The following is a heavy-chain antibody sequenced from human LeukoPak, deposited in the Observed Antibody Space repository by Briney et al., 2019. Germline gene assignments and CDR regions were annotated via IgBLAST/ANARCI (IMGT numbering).Heavy chain of an antibody. D-gene: IGHD3-10*01. Sequence: ASVKVSCKASGYTFTGYYMHWVRQAPGQGLEWMGWINPNSGGTNYAQQFQGRVTMTRDTSISTAYMVLSRLRSDDTAIYYCARDYLVRGVTPCAFDIWGQGTKVTVSS. CDR2: INPNSGGT. V-gene: IGHV1-2*02. J-gene: IGHJ3*02. CDR1: GYTFTGYY. CDR3: ARDYLVRGVTPCAFDI.